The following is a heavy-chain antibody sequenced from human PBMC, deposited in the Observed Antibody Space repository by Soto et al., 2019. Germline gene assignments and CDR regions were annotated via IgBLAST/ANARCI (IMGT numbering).Heavy chain of an antibody. CDR2: ISSSSSYI. V-gene: IGHV3-21*01. CDR3: AREKYYYDSSGRRHDAFDI. CDR1: GFTFSSYS. D-gene: IGHD3-22*01. J-gene: IGHJ3*02. Sequence: EVQLVESGGGLVKPGGSLRLSCAASGFTFSSYSMNWVRQAPGKGLEWVSSISSSSSYIYYADSVKGRFTISRDNAKNALYLQRNSLRAEDTAVYYCAREKYYYDSSGRRHDAFDIWGQGTMVTVSS.